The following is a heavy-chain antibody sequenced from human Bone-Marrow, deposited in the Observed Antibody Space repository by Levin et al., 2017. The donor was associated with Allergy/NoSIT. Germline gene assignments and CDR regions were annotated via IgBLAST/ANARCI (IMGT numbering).Heavy chain of an antibody. D-gene: IGHD1-26*01. Sequence: ASVKVSCKASGYTFTSYDIHWVRQATGQGLEWMGWMNPSSGNTGYSQKFQGRVTMTRNTSINTAYMELSSLRSEDTAVFYCGRMAAWDSEEDYWGQGTLVTVSS. CDR2: MNPSSGNT. V-gene: IGHV1-8*01. J-gene: IGHJ4*02. CDR3: GRMAAWDSEEDY. CDR1: GYTFTSYD.